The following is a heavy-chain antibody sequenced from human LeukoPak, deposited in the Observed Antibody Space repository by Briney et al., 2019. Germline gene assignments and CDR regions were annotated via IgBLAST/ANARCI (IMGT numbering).Heavy chain of an antibody. Sequence: KTSETLSLTCTVSGGSISIFYWSWIRQPPGKGLEWIGDIYYSGTTNYNPSLKSRVTISLDTSKNQFSLRLSSVTAADTAVYYCARIDAVAATLTSFDYWGQGTLVTVSS. D-gene: IGHD6-19*01. CDR2: IYYSGTT. J-gene: IGHJ4*02. CDR3: ARIDAVAATLTSFDY. CDR1: GGSISIFY. V-gene: IGHV4-59*01.